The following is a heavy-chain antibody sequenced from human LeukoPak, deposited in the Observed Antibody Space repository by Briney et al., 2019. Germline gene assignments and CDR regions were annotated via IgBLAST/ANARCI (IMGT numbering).Heavy chain of an antibody. CDR3: ARVHMVRGVMGAFDI. J-gene: IGHJ3*02. Sequence: GASVKVSCKASGYTFTSYAMHWVRQAPGQRLEWMGWINAGNGNTKYSQKFQGRVTITRDTSASTAYMELSSLRSEDTAVYYCARVHMVRGVMGAFDIWGQGTMVTVSS. D-gene: IGHD3-10*01. V-gene: IGHV1-3*01. CDR1: GYTFTSYA. CDR2: INAGNGNT.